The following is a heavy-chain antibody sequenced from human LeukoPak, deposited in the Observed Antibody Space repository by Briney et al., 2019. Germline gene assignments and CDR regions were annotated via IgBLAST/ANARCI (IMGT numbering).Heavy chain of an antibody. Sequence: SETLSLTCAVYGGSFSGYYWSWIRQPPGKGLEWIGEINHSGSTNYNPSLKSRVTISVDTSKNQFSLKLSSVTAADTAVYYCARDTLGYCSGDSCYRVDYWGQGTLVTVSS. CDR1: GGSFSGYY. CDR3: ARDTLGYCSGDSCYRVDY. V-gene: IGHV4-34*01. CDR2: INHSGST. J-gene: IGHJ4*02. D-gene: IGHD2-15*01.